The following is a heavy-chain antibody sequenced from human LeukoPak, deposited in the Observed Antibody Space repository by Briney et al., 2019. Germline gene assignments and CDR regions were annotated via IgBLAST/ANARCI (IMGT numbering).Heavy chain of an antibody. V-gene: IGHV3-13*01. CDR2: IGTASDT. D-gene: IGHD1-1*01. Sequence: RGSLRLSCAASGFTFSSFDMHWVRQPTGQGLEWVSTIGTASDTYYPGSVGGRFTLSRDNAKNSLYLQMNSLTAGDTAVYYCARGPPRGKYYYMDVWGKGTTVTVSS. CDR3: ARGPPRGKYYYMDV. J-gene: IGHJ6*03. CDR1: GFTFSSFD.